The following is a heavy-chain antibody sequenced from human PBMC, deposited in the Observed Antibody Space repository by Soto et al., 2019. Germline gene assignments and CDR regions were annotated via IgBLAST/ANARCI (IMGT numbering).Heavy chain of an antibody. J-gene: IGHJ4*02. Sequence: HPGGSLRLSCAAFGFTVSNSYMSWVRQAPGKGLEWVSVIHSGGSTYYADSVKGRFAISRDNAKNSLYLQMNSLRAEDTAVYYCAVRRWVAAAGTVDYWGQGTLVTVSS. D-gene: IGHD6-13*01. CDR3: AVRRWVAAAGTVDY. CDR2: IHSGGST. V-gene: IGHV3-66*01. CDR1: GFTVSNSY.